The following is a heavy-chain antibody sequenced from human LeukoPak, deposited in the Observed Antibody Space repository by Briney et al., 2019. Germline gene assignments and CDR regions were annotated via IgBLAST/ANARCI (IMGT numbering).Heavy chain of an antibody. CDR3: AKEGAYPIITYDS. Sequence: GGSLRLSCAASGFTFSSYWMNWVRQAPGKGREWVANIKQDGNEKHYEDSVKGRFSISRDNAKNSLYLQMDSLRAEDTAVYYCAKEGAYPIITYDSWGQGAQVTVSS. V-gene: IGHV3-7*01. D-gene: IGHD3-10*01. J-gene: IGHJ5*01. CDR1: GFTFSSYW. CDR2: IKQDGNEK.